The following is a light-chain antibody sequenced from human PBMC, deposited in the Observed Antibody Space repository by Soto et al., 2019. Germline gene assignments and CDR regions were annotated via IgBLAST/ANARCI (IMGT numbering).Light chain of an antibody. CDR1: SSDVGGYNY. V-gene: IGLV2-14*03. J-gene: IGLJ1*01. CDR2: DVS. CDR3: SSYTTSTTEV. Sequence: QSVLTQPASVSGSPGQSIAISCTGTSSDVGGYNYVSWYQQHPGKAPKLMIYDVSSRPSGVSNRFSGSKSGNTASLTISGLQAGDEAEYYCSSYTTSTTEVFGTGTKVTV.